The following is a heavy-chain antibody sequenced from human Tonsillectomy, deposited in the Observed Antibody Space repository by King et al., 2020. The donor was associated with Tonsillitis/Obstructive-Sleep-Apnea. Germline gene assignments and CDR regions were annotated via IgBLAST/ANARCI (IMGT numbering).Heavy chain of an antibody. V-gene: IGHV3-21*01. J-gene: IGHJ5*02. CDR3: AREGSNWFDP. Sequence: VQLVESGGGLVKPGGSLRLSCAASGFTFRSYSMNWVRQAPGKGLEVVSSISSSSSYLYYADSVKGRFTISRDNAKNSLYLQMNSLRAEDTAVYYCAREGSNWFDPWGQGTLVTVSS. D-gene: IGHD6-19*01. CDR1: GFTFRSYS. CDR2: ISSSSSYL.